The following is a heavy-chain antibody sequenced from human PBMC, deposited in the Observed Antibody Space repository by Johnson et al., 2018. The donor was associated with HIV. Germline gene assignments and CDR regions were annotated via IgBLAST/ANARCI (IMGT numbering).Heavy chain of an antibody. V-gene: IGHV3-72*01. CDR2: IRNKANSYTT. D-gene: IGHD3-9*01. Sequence: VQLVESGGGLVQPGGSLRLSCAASGFTFSNHYMDWVRQAPGKGLEWVGRIRNKANSYTTEYAESVKGRFTISRDDSKNSLYLQMNSLKTEDTAVYYCARGGYYDILTGYYALAAFDIWGQGTMVTVSS. J-gene: IGHJ3*02. CDR1: GFTFSNHY. CDR3: ARGGYYDILTGYYALAAFDI.